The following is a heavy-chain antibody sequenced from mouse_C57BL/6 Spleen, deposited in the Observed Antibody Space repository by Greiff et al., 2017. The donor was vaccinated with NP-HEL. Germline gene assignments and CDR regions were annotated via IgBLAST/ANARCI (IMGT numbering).Heavy chain of an antibody. CDR3: ARPYYGGYFDV. J-gene: IGHJ1*03. V-gene: IGHV2-2*01. CDR2: IWSGGST. Sequence: VQLQQSGPGLVQPSQSLSITCTVSGFSLTSYGVHWVRQSPGKGLEWLGVIWSGGSTDYNAAFISRLSISKDNSKSQVFFKMNSLQADDTAIYYCARPYYGGYFDVWGTGTTVTVSS. CDR1: GFSLTSYG. D-gene: IGHD1-1*01.